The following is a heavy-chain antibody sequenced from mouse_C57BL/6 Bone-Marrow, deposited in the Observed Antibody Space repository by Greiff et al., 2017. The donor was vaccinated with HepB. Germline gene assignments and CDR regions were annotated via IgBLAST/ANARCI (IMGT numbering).Heavy chain of an antibody. CDR1: GFTFSDYY. V-gene: IGHV5-16*01. CDR3: ARGRPWYFDV. Sequence: EVMLVESEGGLVQPGSSMKLSCTASGFTFSDYYMAWVRQVPEKGLEWVANINYYGSSTYYMDSLKSRFIISRDNAKNILYLQMSSLKSEDTATYYCARGRPWYFDVWGTGTTVTVSS. CDR2: INYYGSST. J-gene: IGHJ1*03.